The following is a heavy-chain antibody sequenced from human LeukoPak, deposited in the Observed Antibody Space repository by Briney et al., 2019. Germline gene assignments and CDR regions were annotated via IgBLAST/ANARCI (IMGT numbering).Heavy chain of an antibody. D-gene: IGHD3-10*01. Sequence: ASVKVSCKASGYTFTNYAMHWVRQAPGQRLEWMGWINAGNGYTKYSQEFQGRVTITRDTSASTAYMELSSLRSEDMAVYYCARVGYYYGSGSYFRYWGQGTLVTVSS. CDR2: INAGNGYT. V-gene: IGHV1-3*03. J-gene: IGHJ4*02. CDR3: ARVGYYYGSGSYFRY. CDR1: GYTFTNYA.